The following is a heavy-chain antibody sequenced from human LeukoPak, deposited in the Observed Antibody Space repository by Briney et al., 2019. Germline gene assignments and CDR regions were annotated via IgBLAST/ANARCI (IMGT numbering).Heavy chain of an antibody. V-gene: IGHV3-30*02. CDR2: IRYDGSNK. Sequence: QTGGSLRLSCAASGFTFSSYGMHWVRQAPGKGLEWVAFIRYDGSNKYYADSVKGRFTISRDNSKNTLYLQMNSLRAEDTAVYYCAKDLSSEGAFDIWGQGTMVTVSS. J-gene: IGHJ3*02. CDR1: GFTFSSYG. CDR3: AKDLSSEGAFDI.